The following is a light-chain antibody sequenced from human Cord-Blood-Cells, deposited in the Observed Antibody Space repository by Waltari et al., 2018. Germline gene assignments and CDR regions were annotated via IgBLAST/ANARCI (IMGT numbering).Light chain of an antibody. CDR3: QQSYSTPLLT. V-gene: IGKV1-39*01. Sequence: DIQMTHSPSSLSASVGDSVTITCRASQSISSYLNWYQQKPGKAPKLLIYAASSLQSGFPSRFSGSGSGTDFTLTISSLQPEDFATYYCQQSYSTPLLTVGGWTKVEIK. J-gene: IGKJ4*02. CDR1: QSISSY. CDR2: AAS.